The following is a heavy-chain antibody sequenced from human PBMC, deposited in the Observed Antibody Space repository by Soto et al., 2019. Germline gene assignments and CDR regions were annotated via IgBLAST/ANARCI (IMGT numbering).Heavy chain of an antibody. CDR3: ARDCGYGTCNAAFDI. CDR2: INHSGST. D-gene: IGHD5-12*01. V-gene: IGHV4-34*01. J-gene: IGHJ3*02. CDR1: GRSFSDYY. Sequence: SETLALPRAVYGRSFSDYYRSWVRPPPGKGLVGSGEINHSGSTNYNPSLKIRGRISVDTSKNKFSLKLSSVTAADAAVYFCARDCGYGTCNAAFDIWGQGTMVTVSS.